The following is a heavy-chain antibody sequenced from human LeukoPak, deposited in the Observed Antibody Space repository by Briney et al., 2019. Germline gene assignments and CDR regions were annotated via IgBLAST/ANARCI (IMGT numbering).Heavy chain of an antibody. J-gene: IGHJ4*02. CDR3: ARDRAAAAGEKFDY. V-gene: IGHV1-18*04. CDR1: GYTFTGYY. D-gene: IGHD6-13*01. CDR2: ISAYNGNT. Sequence: ASVKVCCKASGYTFTGYYMHWVRQAPGQGLEWMGWISAYNGNTNYAQKLQGRVTMTTDTSTSTAYMELRSLRSDDTAVYYCARDRAAAAGEKFDYWGQGTLVTVSS.